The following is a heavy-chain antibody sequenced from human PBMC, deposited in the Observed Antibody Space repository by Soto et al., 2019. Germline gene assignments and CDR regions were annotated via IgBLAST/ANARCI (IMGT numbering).Heavy chain of an antibody. Sequence: PSETLSLTCTVSGGSISSSSYYWGWIRQPPGKGLEWLGNIYYSGSTYYNPSLKSRVTISVDTSKNQFSLKLNSVTAADTAVYYCAGTFYYDSSGYPFWGQGTLVTVSS. CDR1: GGSISSSSYY. CDR2: IYYSGST. CDR3: AGTFYYDSSGYPF. J-gene: IGHJ4*02. V-gene: IGHV4-39*01. D-gene: IGHD3-22*01.